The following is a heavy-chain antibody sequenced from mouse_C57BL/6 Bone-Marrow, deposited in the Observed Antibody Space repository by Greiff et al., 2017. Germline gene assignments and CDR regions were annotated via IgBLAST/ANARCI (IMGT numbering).Heavy chain of an antibody. Sequence: EVKVVESGGGLVQPGGSLKLSCAASGFTFSDYYMYWVRQTPEKRLEWVAYISNGGGSTYYPDTVKGRFTISRDNAKNTLYLQMSRLKSEDTAMYYCARLDYYGRSYAMDYWGQGTSVTVSS. CDR2: ISNGGGST. D-gene: IGHD1-1*01. CDR3: ARLDYYGRSYAMDY. V-gene: IGHV5-12*01. J-gene: IGHJ4*01. CDR1: GFTFSDYY.